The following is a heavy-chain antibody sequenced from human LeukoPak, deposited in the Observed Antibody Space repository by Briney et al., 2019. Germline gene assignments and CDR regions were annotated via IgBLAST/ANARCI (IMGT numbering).Heavy chain of an antibody. J-gene: IGHJ3*02. CDR1: GFTFSSYS. D-gene: IGHD3-10*01. V-gene: IGHV4-34*01. CDR3: ARGHASTLLRGVNIDI. Sequence: PGGSLRLSCAASGFTFSSYSMNWVRQAPGKGLEWIGEINHSGSTNYNPSLKSRVTISVDTSKNQFSLKLSSVTAADTAVYYCARGHASTLLRGVNIDIWGQGTMVTVSS. CDR2: INHSGST.